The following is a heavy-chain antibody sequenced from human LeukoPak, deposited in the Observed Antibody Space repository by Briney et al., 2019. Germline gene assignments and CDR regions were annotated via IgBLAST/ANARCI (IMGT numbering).Heavy chain of an antibody. V-gene: IGHV4-59*08. CDR2: IYHNGGT. CDR3: ARHLRAVAGGRYFDY. CDR1: GGSSSGYY. D-gene: IGHD6-19*01. J-gene: IGHJ4*02. Sequence: SETLSLTCTVSGGSSSGYYWSWIRQPPGKGLEWIGYIYHNGGTNDNPSLQSRLTISVDTSKNQFSLKLSSVTAADTAVYYCARHLRAVAGGRYFDYWGQGTQVTVSS.